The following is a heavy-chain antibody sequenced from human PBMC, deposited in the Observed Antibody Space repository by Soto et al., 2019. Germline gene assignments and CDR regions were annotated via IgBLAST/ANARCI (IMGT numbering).Heavy chain of an antibody. Sequence: GSLRLSCTVSGFAFNNYGINWVRQAPGKGLEWVSSISKSDYTYYSDSVKGRFAISRGNAKSSVSLQMNTLRVEDTAVYYCAREDSIIIPAVSDFWGQGTLVTVSS. D-gene: IGHD2-2*01. CDR1: GFAFNNYG. J-gene: IGHJ4*02. CDR3: AREDSIIIPAVSDF. V-gene: IGHV3-21*01. CDR2: ISKSDYT.